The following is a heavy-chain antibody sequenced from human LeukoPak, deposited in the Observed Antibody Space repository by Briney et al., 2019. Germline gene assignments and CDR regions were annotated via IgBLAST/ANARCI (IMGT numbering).Heavy chain of an antibody. V-gene: IGHV3-23*01. D-gene: IGHD3-22*01. J-gene: IGHJ4*02. CDR3: AKARTQNYYDSSGEFDY. Sequence: TGGSLRLSCAASGFTFSSYAMSWVRQAPGKGLEWVSAISGSGGSTYYADSVKGRFTISRDNSKNTLYLQMNNLRAEDTAVYYCAKARTQNYYDSSGEFDYWGQGTLVTVSS. CDR1: GFTFSSYA. CDR2: ISGSGGST.